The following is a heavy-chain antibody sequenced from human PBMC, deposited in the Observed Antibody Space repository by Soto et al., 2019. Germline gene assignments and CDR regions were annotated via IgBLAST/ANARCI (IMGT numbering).Heavy chain of an antibody. Sequence: GXXVKVSGRASGYTFTNYDMNRVRQAPGQRLEWMGWINAGNGNTKYSQKFQGRVTITRDTSASTAYMELSSLRSEDTAVYYCARVSEVRSSIWFDPWGQGTLVTVSS. CDR1: GYTFTNYD. J-gene: IGHJ5*02. CDR3: ARVSEVRSSIWFDP. D-gene: IGHD6-13*01. V-gene: IGHV1-3*01. CDR2: INAGNGNT.